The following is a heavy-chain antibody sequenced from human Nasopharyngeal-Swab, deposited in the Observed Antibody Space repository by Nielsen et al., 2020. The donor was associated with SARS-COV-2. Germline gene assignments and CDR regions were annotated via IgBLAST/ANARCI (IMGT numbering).Heavy chain of an antibody. CDR1: GDSVSSNSAA. D-gene: IGHD6-13*01. CDR2: TYYRSKWYN. Sequence: LRLSCAISGDSVSSNSAAWNWIRQSPSRGLEWLGRTYYRSKWYNDYAVSVKSRITINPDTSKNQFSLQLNSVTPEDTAVYYCARGVEQQSQPEYYYYYGMDVWGQGTTVTVSS. CDR3: ARGVEQQSQPEYYYYYGMDV. J-gene: IGHJ6*02. V-gene: IGHV6-1*01.